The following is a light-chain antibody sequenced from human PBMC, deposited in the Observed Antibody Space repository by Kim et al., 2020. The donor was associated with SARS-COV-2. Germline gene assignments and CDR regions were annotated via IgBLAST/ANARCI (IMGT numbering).Light chain of an antibody. V-gene: IGKV3-15*01. CDR3: QHSNNWPPGRT. CDR2: GAS. CDR1: QSVSSN. Sequence: PGERATRSCRASQSVSSNLAWYQQKPGQAPRLLIYGASTRATGIPARFSGSGSGTEFTLTISSLQSEDFAVYYCQHSNNWPPGRTFGQGTKVDIK. J-gene: IGKJ1*01.